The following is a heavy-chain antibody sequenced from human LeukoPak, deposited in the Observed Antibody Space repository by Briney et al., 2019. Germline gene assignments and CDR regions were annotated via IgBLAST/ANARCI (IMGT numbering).Heavy chain of an antibody. CDR2: ISGSGGST. Sequence: GGSLRLSCAASGFTFSIFGMSWVRQAPGKGLEWVSGISGSGGSTYYADSVKGRFTISRDNSENTLYLQMNSLRAEDTAVYYCARQTNGDYGAFDYWGQGTLVTVSS. CDR3: ARQTNGDYGAFDY. D-gene: IGHD4-17*01. CDR1: GFTFSIFG. J-gene: IGHJ4*02. V-gene: IGHV3-23*01.